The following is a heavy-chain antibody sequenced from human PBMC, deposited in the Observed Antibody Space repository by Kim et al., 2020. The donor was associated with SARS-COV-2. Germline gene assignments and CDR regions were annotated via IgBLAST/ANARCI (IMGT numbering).Heavy chain of an antibody. CDR2: IYHSGST. Sequence: SETLSLTCAVSGGSISSSNWWSWVRQPPGKGLEWIGEIYHSGSTNYNPSLKSRVTISVDKSKNKFSLKLSSVTAADTAVYYCARSPGVLNPDAFDIWGQGTMVTVSS. J-gene: IGHJ3*02. V-gene: IGHV4-4*02. CDR3: ARSPGVLNPDAFDI. CDR1: GGSISSSNW.